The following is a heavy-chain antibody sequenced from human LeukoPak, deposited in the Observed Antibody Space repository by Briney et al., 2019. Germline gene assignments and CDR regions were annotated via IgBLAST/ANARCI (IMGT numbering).Heavy chain of an antibody. Sequence: ASVTVSCKASGGTISSYAISWLRQAPGQGLEWMGGIIPIFGSPSYPQKFQDRLTITADESTSTACMELSSLRFEDTAVYYCASRYCSTDSCRSSTYYYYGMDVWGQGTTVTVSS. J-gene: IGHJ6*02. CDR2: IIPIFGSP. CDR3: ASRYCSTDSCRSSTYYYYGMDV. V-gene: IGHV1-69*13. CDR1: GGTISSYA. D-gene: IGHD2-2*01.